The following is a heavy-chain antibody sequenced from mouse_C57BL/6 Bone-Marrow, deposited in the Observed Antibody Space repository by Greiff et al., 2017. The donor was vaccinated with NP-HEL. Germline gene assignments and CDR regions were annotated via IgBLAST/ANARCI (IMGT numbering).Heavy chain of an antibody. CDR1: GFTFSSYT. V-gene: IGHV5-9*01. Sequence: EVKLVESGGGLVKPGGSLKLSCAASGFTFSSYTMSWVRQTPEKRLEWVATISGGGGNTYYPDSVKGRFTIARDNAKNTLYLQMSSLRSEDTALYYCAREVLRYPAWFAYWGQGTLVTVSA. J-gene: IGHJ3*01. CDR2: ISGGGGNT. CDR3: AREVLRYPAWFAY. D-gene: IGHD1-1*01.